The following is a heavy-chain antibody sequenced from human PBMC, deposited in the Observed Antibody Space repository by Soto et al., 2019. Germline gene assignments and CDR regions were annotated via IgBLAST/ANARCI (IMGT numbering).Heavy chain of an antibody. CDR3: AASCVACGGFNYYGMDV. CDR1: GGSISSGGYY. Sequence: QVQLQESGPGLVKPSQTLSLTCTVSGGSISSGGYYWSWIRQHPGKGLEWIGYIYYSGSTYYNPSLKSRVTISVDTSKNQFALKLSSVTAADTAVYYCAASCVACGGFNYYGMDVWGQGTTGTVSS. J-gene: IGHJ6*02. V-gene: IGHV4-31*03. CDR2: IYYSGST. D-gene: IGHD5-12*01.